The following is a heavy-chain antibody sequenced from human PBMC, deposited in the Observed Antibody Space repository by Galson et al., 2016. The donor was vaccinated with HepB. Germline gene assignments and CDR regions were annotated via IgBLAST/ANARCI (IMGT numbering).Heavy chain of an antibody. D-gene: IGHD3-22*01. Sequence: SVKVSCKASGNTFTGHYMHWVRQAPGQGLEWMGWINPKSGDTNYAQTFQGRVTMTRDTSISTAYMELRRLTPDDTAVYYCARETGGRYYDSSGYYNYYSCVDSWGQGTLVTVPS. CDR2: INPKSGDT. CDR1: GNTFTGHY. CDR3: ARETGGRYYDSSGYYNYYSCVDS. V-gene: IGHV1-2*02. J-gene: IGHJ5*01.